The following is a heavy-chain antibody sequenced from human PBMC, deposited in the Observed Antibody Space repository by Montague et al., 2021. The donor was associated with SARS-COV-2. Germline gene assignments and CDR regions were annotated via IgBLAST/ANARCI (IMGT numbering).Heavy chain of an antibody. D-gene: IGHD3-3*01. V-gene: IGHV4-59*01. CDR1: GGSISSYY. CDR2: IYYSGST. J-gene: IGHJ5*02. CDR3: ARATRMAGLRFLEWLHQRFDP. Sequence: SETLSLTCTVSGGSISSYYWSWIRQPPGKGLEWIGYIYYSGSTNXNPSLKSRLTISVDTSKNQFSLKLSSVTAADTAVYYCARATRMAGLRFLEWLHQRFDPWGQGTLVTVSS.